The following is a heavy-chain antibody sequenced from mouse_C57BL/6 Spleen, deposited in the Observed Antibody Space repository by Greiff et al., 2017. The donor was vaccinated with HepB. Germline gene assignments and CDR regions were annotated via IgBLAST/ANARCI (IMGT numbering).Heavy chain of an antibody. Sequence: EVQLVESGGGLVQPGGSLSLSCAASGFTFTDYYMSWVRQPPGKALEWLGFIRNKANGYTTEYSASVKGRFTISRDNSQSILYLQMNALRAEDSATYYCARFYGYDGLDYWGQGTTLTVSS. J-gene: IGHJ2*01. CDR3: ARFYGYDGLDY. V-gene: IGHV7-3*01. D-gene: IGHD2-2*01. CDR2: IRNKANGYTT. CDR1: GFTFTDYY.